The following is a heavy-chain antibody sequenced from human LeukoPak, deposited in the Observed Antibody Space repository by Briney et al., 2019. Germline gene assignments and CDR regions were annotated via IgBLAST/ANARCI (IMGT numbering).Heavy chain of an antibody. Sequence: GGSLRLSCAASGFTFSDYYMSWIRQAPGKGLEWVSYISSSSGTIYYADSVKGRFTISRDNAKTSLYLQMNSLRDEDTAVYYCARDPTYDSDGYYKYYYGMDVWGRGTTVTVSS. V-gene: IGHV3-11*04. CDR2: ISSSSGTI. CDR1: GFTFSDYY. CDR3: ARDPTYDSDGYYKYYYGMDV. J-gene: IGHJ6*02. D-gene: IGHD3-22*01.